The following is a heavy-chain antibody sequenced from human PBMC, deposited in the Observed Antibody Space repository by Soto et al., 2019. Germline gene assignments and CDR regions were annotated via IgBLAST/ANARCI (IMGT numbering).Heavy chain of an antibody. CDR3: AKGVPGIAVAGTGYFQH. J-gene: IGHJ1*01. CDR2: ISGSGDST. CDR1: GFSFSSYA. D-gene: IGHD6-19*01. Sequence: GGLLSLSCAASGFSFSSYAMSWVRQAPGKGLEWVSGISGSGDSTYYADSVKGRFTISRDNSKNTLYLQMNSLRAEDTAVYYCAKGVPGIAVAGTGYFQHWGQGTLVTVSS. V-gene: IGHV3-23*01.